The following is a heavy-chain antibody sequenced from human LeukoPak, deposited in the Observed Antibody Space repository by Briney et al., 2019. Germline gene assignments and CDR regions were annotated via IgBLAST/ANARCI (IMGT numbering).Heavy chain of an antibody. Sequence: ASVKVSCKPSGYPFTNFYIHWVRQAPGQGLEWMGWVNPKSGDTKYAQKFQDRISMARDTSISTAYMEVNRLTSDDSAVYDCARDGVLVGSTVLNYWGQGTLVTVAS. CDR2: VNPKSGDT. CDR1: GYPFTNFY. D-gene: IGHD1-26*01. J-gene: IGHJ4*01. V-gene: IGHV1-2*02. CDR3: ARDGVLVGSTVLNY.